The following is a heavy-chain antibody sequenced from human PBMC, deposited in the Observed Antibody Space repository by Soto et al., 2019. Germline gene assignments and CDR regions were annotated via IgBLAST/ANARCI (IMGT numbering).Heavy chain of an antibody. D-gene: IGHD3-10*01. CDR1: GFTFSSYA. CDR2: ISYDGSNK. J-gene: IGHJ2*01. CDR3: ARRPYGSGGYYWYFDL. Sequence: QVQLVESGGGVVQPGRSLRLSCAASGFTFSSYAMHWVRQAPGKGLEWVAVISYDGSNKYYADSVKGRFTISRDNSKNTLYLQMNSLRAEDTAVYYWARRPYGSGGYYWYFDLWGRSTLVTVSS. V-gene: IGHV3-30-3*01.